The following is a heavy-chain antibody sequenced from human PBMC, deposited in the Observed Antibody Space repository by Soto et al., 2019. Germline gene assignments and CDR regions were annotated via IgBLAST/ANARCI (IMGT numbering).Heavy chain of an antibody. CDR3: APSPGYEVSWFDP. CDR2: IIPIFGTA. J-gene: IGHJ5*02. D-gene: IGHD3-9*01. CDR1: GGTFSSYA. V-gene: IGHV1-69*13. Sequence: SVKVSCKASGGTFSSYAISWVRQAPGQGLEWMGGIIPIFGTANYAQKFQGRVTITADESMSTAYMELSSLRSEDTAVYYCAPSPGYEVSWFDPWGQGTLVTVSS.